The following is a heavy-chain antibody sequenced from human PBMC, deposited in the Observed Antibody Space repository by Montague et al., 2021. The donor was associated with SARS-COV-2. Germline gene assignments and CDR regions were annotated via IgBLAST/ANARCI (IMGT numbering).Heavy chain of an antibody. D-gene: IGHD2-21*02. CDR2: IYYRGTT. Sequence: SETLSLTCTVSGGSIDSYYWSWLRQPPGKGLEWIGYIYYRGTTNYNPSLESRVTMSVDTSKNRFSLNLSSVTAADTAMYYCARELQYSWFDPWGQGTLVTVSS. CDR3: ARELQYSWFDP. V-gene: IGHV4-59*01. J-gene: IGHJ5*02. CDR1: GGSIDSYY.